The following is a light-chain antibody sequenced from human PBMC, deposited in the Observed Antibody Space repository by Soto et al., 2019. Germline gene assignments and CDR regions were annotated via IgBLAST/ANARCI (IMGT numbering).Light chain of an antibody. Sequence: QAVVTQEPSLTVSPGGPVSLTCGSRPGAVTSGHYPYWFQQKPGQAPRTLIYDTSNKHSWTPARFSGSLLGGKAALTLSGAQPEDEAEYYCLLSYSGARYVVFGGGTKLTVL. CDR1: PGAVTSGHY. CDR2: DTS. V-gene: IGLV7-46*01. CDR3: LLSYSGARYVV. J-gene: IGLJ2*01.